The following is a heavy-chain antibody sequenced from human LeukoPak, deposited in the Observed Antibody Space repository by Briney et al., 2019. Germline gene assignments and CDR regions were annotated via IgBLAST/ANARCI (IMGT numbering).Heavy chain of an antibody. CDR1: GGPISSYY. CDR2: IYYSGST. D-gene: IGHD6-19*01. Sequence: SETLSLTCTVSGGPISSYYWSWIRQPPGKGLEWIGYIYYSGSTNYNPSLKSRVTISVDTSKNQFSLKLSSVTAADTAVYYCARIGIAVADKKLDYWGQGTLVTVSS. J-gene: IGHJ4*02. CDR3: ARIGIAVADKKLDY. V-gene: IGHV4-59*01.